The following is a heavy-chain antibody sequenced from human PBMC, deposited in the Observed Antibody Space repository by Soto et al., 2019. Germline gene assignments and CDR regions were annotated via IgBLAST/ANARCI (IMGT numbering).Heavy chain of an antibody. Sequence: QVQLQQWGAGMLKPSETLSLTCAVYGGSFSGYYWSWIRQPPGKGLEWIGEINHSGSTNYNPSLKSRVIISVDTSKNQFSLKLSSVTAADTAVYYCARGLGSGRITHFDYWGQGTLVTVS. V-gene: IGHV4-34*01. CDR1: GGSFSGYY. J-gene: IGHJ4*02. CDR2: INHSGST. D-gene: IGHD2-15*01. CDR3: ARGLGSGRITHFDY.